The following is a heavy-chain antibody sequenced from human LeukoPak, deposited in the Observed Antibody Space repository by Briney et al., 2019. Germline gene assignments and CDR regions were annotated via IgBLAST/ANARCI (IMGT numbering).Heavy chain of an antibody. CDR1: GGTFSSYA. CDR2: IIPIFGTA. D-gene: IGHD5-24*01. V-gene: IGHV1-69*06. J-gene: IGHJ6*03. CDR3: ARGGDANYYYYMDV. Sequence: ASVKVSCKASGGTFSSYAISWVRQAPGQGLEWMGEIIPIFGTANYAQKFQGRVTITADKSTSTAYMELRSLRSEDTAVYYCARGGDANYYYYMDVRGKGTTVTVSS.